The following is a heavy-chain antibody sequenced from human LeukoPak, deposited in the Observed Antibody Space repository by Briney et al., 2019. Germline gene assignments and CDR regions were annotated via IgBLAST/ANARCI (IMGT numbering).Heavy chain of an antibody. CDR1: GGTFSSYA. V-gene: IGHV1-69*05. Sequence: SVKVSCKASGGTFSSYAISWVRQAPGQGLEWMGGIIPIFGTANYAQKFQGRVTITTDESTSTAYMELSSLRSEDTAVYYCARGRQQLVPFGYWGQGTLVTVSS. D-gene: IGHD6-13*01. CDR2: IIPIFGTA. CDR3: ARGRQQLVPFGY. J-gene: IGHJ4*02.